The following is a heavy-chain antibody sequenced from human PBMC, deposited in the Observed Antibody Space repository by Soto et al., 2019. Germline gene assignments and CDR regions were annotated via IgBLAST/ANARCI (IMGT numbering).Heavy chain of an antibody. D-gene: IGHD3-9*01. V-gene: IGHV1-46*03. CDR1: GYIFTNYY. CDR3: ARGSNYDILIF. CDR2: SNPNGGGT. J-gene: IGHJ4*02. Sequence: ASVKVSCKASGYIFTNYYIHWVRQAPGQGLEWMGISNPNGGGTIYAQKFQGRVTMTRDTSTSTVFMEVSSLRSEDTAVYYCARGSNYDILIFWGQGTLVTLSS.